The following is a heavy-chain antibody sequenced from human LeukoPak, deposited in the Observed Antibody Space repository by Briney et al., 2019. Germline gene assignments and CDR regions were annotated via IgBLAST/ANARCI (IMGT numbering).Heavy chain of an antibody. J-gene: IGHJ4*02. D-gene: IGHD6-19*01. CDR2: ISWNSGSI. V-gene: IGHV3-9*01. CDR3: AKSEARGGWYAAPDY. Sequence: PGRSLRLSCAASGFTFDDYAMHWVRQAPGKGLEWVSGISWNSGSIGYADSVKGRFTISRDNAKNSLYLQMNSLRAEDTALYYCAKSEARGGWYAAPDYWGQGTLVTVSS. CDR1: GFTFDDYA.